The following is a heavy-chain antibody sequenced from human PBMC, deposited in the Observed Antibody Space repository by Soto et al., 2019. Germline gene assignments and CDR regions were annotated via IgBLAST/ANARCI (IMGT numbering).Heavy chain of an antibody. J-gene: IGHJ4*02. D-gene: IGHD3-16*02. Sequence: EVQLVESGGGLVQPGRSLRLSCAASGFTFDDYAMHWVRQAPGKGLEWVSGISWNSGSIGYADSVKGRFTISRDNATNHLSXQMNSLRAEDTALYYCAKAQRRITFGGVIVDYFDYWGQGTLVTVSS. CDR2: ISWNSGSI. V-gene: IGHV3-9*01. CDR1: GFTFDDYA. CDR3: AKAQRRITFGGVIVDYFDY.